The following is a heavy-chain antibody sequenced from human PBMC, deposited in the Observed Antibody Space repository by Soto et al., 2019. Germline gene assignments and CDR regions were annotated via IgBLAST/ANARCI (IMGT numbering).Heavy chain of an antibody. CDR3: ARGYSSGWYESVDY. J-gene: IGHJ4*02. D-gene: IGHD6-19*01. CDR2: IDSDGSTT. V-gene: IGHV3-74*01. Sequence: GGSLRLSCAASGFTFSSYWMHWVRQAPGKGLVWVSRIDSDGSTTSYADSVKCRFTISRDNAKNTLYLQMNSLRAEDTAVYYCARGYSSGWYESVDYWGQGTLVTVSS. CDR1: GFTFSSYW.